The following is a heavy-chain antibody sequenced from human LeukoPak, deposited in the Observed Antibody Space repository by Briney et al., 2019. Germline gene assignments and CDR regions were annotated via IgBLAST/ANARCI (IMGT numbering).Heavy chain of an antibody. D-gene: IGHD3-16*01. CDR2: IYYSGST. CDR1: GGSISSYY. CDR3: ARAVITFGAAVAKGFDC. Sequence: SETLSLTCTVSGGSISSYYWGRIRQPPGKGLEWIGYIYYSGSTDYNPSLESRVTMSLDTSKNQFSLKLSSVTAADTAVYYCARAVITFGAAVAKGFDCWGQGTLVTVSS. V-gene: IGHV4-59*12. J-gene: IGHJ4*02.